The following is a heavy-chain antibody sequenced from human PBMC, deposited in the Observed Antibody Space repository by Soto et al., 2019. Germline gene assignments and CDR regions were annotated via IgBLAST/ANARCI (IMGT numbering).Heavy chain of an antibody. CDR3: DRTTTTSGWFDP. CDR1: GGPITSGGYS. Sequence: SETLSLTCAVSGGPITSGGYSWSWIRQPPGKGLEWIGYIYHSGGTYYNPSLKSRVTLSIDRTKKQFSLKLKSVTAADTAVYFCDRTTTTSGWFDPWGQGTLVTVSS. D-gene: IGHD4-17*01. J-gene: IGHJ5*02. V-gene: IGHV4-30-2*01. CDR2: IYHSGGT.